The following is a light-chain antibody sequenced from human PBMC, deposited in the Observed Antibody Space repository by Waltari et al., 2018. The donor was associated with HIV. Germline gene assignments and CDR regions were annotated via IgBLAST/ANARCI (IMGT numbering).Light chain of an antibody. V-gene: IGLV2-8*01. CDR2: VVN. J-gene: IGLJ6*01. CDR3: ASYGDTNRVL. Sequence: QSALTQPPSASGSLGQSVTISCTGTSSDVGGYEYVSWYQHHPDKAPKLIIYVVNKRPSGVPDRFSGSKSDNTASLTVAGLQDDDEAHYYCASYGDTNRVLFGGGTRVTVL. CDR1: SSDVGGYEY.